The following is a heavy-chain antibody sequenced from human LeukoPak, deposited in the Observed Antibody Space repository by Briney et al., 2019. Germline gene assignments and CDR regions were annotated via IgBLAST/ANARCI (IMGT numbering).Heavy chain of an antibody. Sequence: ASVKASCKASGYTFTSYYMHWVRQAPGQGLEWMGIINPSGGSTSYAQKFQGRVTMTRDTSTSTVHMELGSLRSEDTAVYYCATVRVNYYYYGMDVWGQGTTVTVSS. D-gene: IGHD3-10*01. CDR2: INPSGGST. V-gene: IGHV1-46*01. CDR3: ATVRVNYYYYGMDV. J-gene: IGHJ6*02. CDR1: GYTFTSYY.